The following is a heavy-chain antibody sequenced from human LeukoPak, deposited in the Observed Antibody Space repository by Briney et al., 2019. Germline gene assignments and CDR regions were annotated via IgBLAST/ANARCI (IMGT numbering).Heavy chain of an antibody. D-gene: IGHD3-3*01. V-gene: IGHV4-59*08. CDR3: ARRRGDFWSDYYAFDY. J-gene: IGHJ4*02. Sequence: SETLSLTCTVSGCSISSYYWSWIRQPPGKGLDWIGYIYYSGSTNYNPSLTSRVTISLDTSKNQFSLKLSSVTAADTAVYYCARRRGDFWSDYYAFDYWGQGTLVTISS. CDR1: GCSISSYY. CDR2: IYYSGST.